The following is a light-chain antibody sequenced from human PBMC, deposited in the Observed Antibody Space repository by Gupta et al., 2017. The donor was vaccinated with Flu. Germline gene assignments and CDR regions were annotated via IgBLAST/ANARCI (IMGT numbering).Light chain of an antibody. Sequence: MLTQPHSVSESPGKTVTLSCTRSSGSIASNYVQWYQQRPGTSPTTVIYEDNQRPSGVPDRFSGPIDSSSNSASLTISGLKTEDEADYYCQSYEVFGGGTKLTVL. CDR1: SGSIASNY. V-gene: IGLV6-57*01. CDR2: EDN. CDR3: QSYEV. J-gene: IGLJ2*01.